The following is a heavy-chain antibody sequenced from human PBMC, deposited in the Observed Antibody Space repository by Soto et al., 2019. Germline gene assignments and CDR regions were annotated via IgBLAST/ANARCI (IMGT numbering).Heavy chain of an antibody. J-gene: IGHJ5*02. CDR2: IIPIFGTA. CDR1: GGTFSSYA. V-gene: IGHV1-69*13. Sequence: SVKVSCKASGGTFSSYAISWVRQAPGQGLEWMGGIIPIFGTANYAQKFQGRVTITADESTSTAYMELSSLRSEDTAVYYCARVRVLGSDGYFDPWGQGTLVTVSS. D-gene: IGHD5-12*01. CDR3: ARVRVLGSDGYFDP.